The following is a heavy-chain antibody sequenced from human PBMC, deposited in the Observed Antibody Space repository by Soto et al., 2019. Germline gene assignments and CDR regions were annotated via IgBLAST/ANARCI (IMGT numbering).Heavy chain of an antibody. Sequence: EVQLVESGGGLVQPGGSLRLSCAASGITVSSNYMSWVRQAPGKGLEWVSVIYSGGTTYYTDSVNGRFTISRDNSKNTLYLQMNSLRAGDTAVYDCARVGGRVATIRRGFDFGGQGTLVTVSS. V-gene: IGHV3-66*01. CDR1: GITVSSNY. D-gene: IGHD5-12*01. CDR3: ARVGGRVATIRRGFDF. J-gene: IGHJ4*02. CDR2: IYSGGTT.